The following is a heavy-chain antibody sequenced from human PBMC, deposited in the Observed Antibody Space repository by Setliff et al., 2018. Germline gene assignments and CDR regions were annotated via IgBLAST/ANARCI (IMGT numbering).Heavy chain of an antibody. CDR1: GYTFTSYG. CDR3: VRDAGWQYDDYAGVYFPH. V-gene: IGHV1-18*01. Sequence: ASVKVSCKASGYTFTSYGVSWVRQASGQGLEWMGWISIYTANTKYAQRFQGRVTMTTDTSTSTAYMELRSLRSDDTAVYYCVRDAGWQYDDYAGVYFPHWGQGTLVTVSS. CDR2: ISIYTANT. D-gene: IGHD4-17*01. J-gene: IGHJ1*01.